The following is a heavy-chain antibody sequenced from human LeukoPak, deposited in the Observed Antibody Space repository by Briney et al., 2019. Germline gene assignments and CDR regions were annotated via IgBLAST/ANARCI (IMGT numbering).Heavy chain of an antibody. CDR2: ITTSSSYI. CDR3: ARDYSNSARYYYYYYMDV. J-gene: IGHJ6*03. Sequence: GGSLRLSCAASGFTFSTYYMNWVRQAPGKGLEWVSSITTSSSYIYYADSVRGRFTISRDNAKNSLYLQMNSLRAEDTAVYYCARDYSNSARYYYYYYMDVWGKGTTVTVSS. V-gene: IGHV3-21*01. CDR1: GFTFSTYY. D-gene: IGHD2-21*01.